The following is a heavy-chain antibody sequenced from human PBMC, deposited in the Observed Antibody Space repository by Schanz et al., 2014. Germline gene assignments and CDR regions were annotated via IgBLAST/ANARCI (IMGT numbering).Heavy chain of an antibody. D-gene: IGHD3-3*01. J-gene: IGHJ4*02. CDR3: ARYRRFVDRGDLCYFDS. CDR1: GYIFINSG. CDR2: ISVYNHNK. V-gene: IGHV1-18*01. Sequence: QVQLVQSGAEVKKPGASVKVSCKASGYIFINSGISWVRQAPGQGLEWMGWISVYNHNKEYDQKFQGRVTMTTDTSASTAYMALTDLRSDDTAVYYCARYRRFVDRGDLCYFDSWGQGTLVTVSS.